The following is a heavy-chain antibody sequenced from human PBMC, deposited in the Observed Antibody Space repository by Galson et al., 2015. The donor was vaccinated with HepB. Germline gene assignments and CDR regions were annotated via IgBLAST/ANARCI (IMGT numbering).Heavy chain of an antibody. CDR3: AQSGIEAADAEYFQH. CDR1: GFSLRTSGVG. D-gene: IGHD6-13*01. V-gene: IGHV2-5*02. J-gene: IGHJ1*01. Sequence: PALVKPPQTLTLTCTFSGFSLRTSGVGVGWIRQPPGKALEWLALIYWDDDKRYSPSLKSRLTITKDTSKNQVVLTMTNMDPVDTATYYCAQSGIEAADAEYFQHWGQGILVTVSS. CDR2: IYWDDDK.